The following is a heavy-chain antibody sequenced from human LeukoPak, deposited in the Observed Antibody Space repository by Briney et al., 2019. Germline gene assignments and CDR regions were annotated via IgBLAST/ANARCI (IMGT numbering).Heavy chain of an antibody. J-gene: IGHJ4*02. CDR3: ARQRGDNAENFDY. CDR2: IYPDDSNT. CDR1: GYSFTSHY. D-gene: IGHD2-21*02. Sequence: PGESLKISCKGSGYSFTSHYIGWVRQMPGKGQEWMGIIYPDDSNTRYSPSFQGQVTISADKSISTAYLQWSSLKASDTAMYYCARQRGDNAENFDYWGQGTLVTVSS. V-gene: IGHV5-51*01.